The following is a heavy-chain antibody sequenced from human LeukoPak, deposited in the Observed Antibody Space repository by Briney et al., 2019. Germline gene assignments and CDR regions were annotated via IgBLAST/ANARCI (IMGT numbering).Heavy chain of an antibody. D-gene: IGHD6-13*01. Sequence: SETLSLTCTVSGGSISSSSYYWGWIRQPPGKGLEWIGSIYYSGSTYYNPSLKSRVTISVDTSKNQFSLKLSSVTAADTAVYYCARQGSIAAALLPWGQGTLVTVSS. J-gene: IGHJ5*02. CDR1: GGSISSSSYY. V-gene: IGHV4-39*01. CDR3: ARQGSIAAALLP. CDR2: IYYSGST.